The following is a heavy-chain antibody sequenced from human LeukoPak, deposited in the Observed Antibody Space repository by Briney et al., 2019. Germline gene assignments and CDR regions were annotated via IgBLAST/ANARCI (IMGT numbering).Heavy chain of an antibody. CDR2: INHSGST. CDR3: ASSHYYDSSGFWD. CDR1: GGSFSGYY. Sequence: PSETLSLTCAVYGGSFSGYYWSWIRQPPGKGLEWIGEINHSGSTNYNPSLKSRVTISVDTSKNQFSLKLSSVTAADTAVYYCASSHYYDSSGFWDWGQGTLVTVSS. V-gene: IGHV4-34*01. J-gene: IGHJ4*02. D-gene: IGHD3-22*01.